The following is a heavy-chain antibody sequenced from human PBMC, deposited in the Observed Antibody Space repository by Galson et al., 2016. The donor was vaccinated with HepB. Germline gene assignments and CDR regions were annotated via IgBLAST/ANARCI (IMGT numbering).Heavy chain of an antibody. CDR2: IWYDGSNK. J-gene: IGHJ5*01. V-gene: IGHV3-33*01. CDR1: GFTFSTYG. D-gene: IGHD2-15*01. Sequence: SLRLSCAASGFTFSTYGMHWVRQAPGKGLEWVSFIWYDGSNKQYADSVKGRFTISRDNSKNTLFLQMNSLRAEDTAVYYCARLICIDGLCREDSWGQGTLVTVSS. CDR3: ARLICIDGLCREDS.